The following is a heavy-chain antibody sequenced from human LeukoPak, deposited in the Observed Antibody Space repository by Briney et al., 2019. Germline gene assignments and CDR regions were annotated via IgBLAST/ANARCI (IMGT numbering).Heavy chain of an antibody. CDR2: ISSSGSTT. J-gene: IGHJ4*02. CDR1: GFTFSSYR. D-gene: IGHD3-22*01. CDR3: ARNFYDSTGYYYAFDC. Sequence: GGSLRLSCAASGFTFSSYRMNWVRLAPGKGLEWVSHISSSGSTTYYADSVKGRFTISRDNAKDSLYLQMSSLRAEDTAVYYCARNFYDSTGYYYAFDCWGLGTLVTVSS. V-gene: IGHV3-48*04.